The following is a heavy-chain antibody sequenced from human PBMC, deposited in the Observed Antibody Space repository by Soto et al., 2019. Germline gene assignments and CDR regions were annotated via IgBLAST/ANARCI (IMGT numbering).Heavy chain of an antibody. CDR2: INSDGSST. Sequence: GSLRLSCAASGFTFSSYWMHWVRQAPGKGLVWVSRINSDGSSTSYADSVKGRFTISRDNAKNTLYLQMNSLRAEDTAVYYCASQYYDSPNSYWGQGTLVTVSS. D-gene: IGHD3-22*01. CDR1: GFTFSSYW. CDR3: ASQYYDSPNSY. J-gene: IGHJ4*02. V-gene: IGHV3-74*01.